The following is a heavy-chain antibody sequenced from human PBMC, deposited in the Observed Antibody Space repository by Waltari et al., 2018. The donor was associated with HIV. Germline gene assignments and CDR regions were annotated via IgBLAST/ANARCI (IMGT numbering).Heavy chain of an antibody. Sequence: EVQLVESGGGLVKPGGSLRLSCAASGFTFSSYSMNWVRQAPGKGLEWVSSISSSSSYIYYADSVKGRFTISRDNAKNSLYLQMNSLRAEDTAVYYCARDKWELLGPFDYWGQGTLVTVSS. CDR3: ARDKWELLGPFDY. V-gene: IGHV3-21*01. CDR2: ISSSSSYI. CDR1: GFTFSSYS. J-gene: IGHJ4*02. D-gene: IGHD1-26*01.